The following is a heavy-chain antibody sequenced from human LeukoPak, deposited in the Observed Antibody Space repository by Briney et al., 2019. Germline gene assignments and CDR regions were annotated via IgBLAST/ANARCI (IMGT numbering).Heavy chain of an antibody. D-gene: IGHD6-13*01. CDR2: ISSSGSTI. V-gene: IGHV3-11*01. CDR1: GFTFSDYY. CDR3: ARDAGSSWTDFDY. J-gene: IGHJ4*02. Sequence: GGSLRLSCAASGFTFSDYYMSWIRQAPGKGLEWVSYISSSGSTIYYADSVKGRFTISRDNAKNSLYPQMNSLRAEDTAVYYCARDAGSSWTDFDYWGQGTLVTVSS.